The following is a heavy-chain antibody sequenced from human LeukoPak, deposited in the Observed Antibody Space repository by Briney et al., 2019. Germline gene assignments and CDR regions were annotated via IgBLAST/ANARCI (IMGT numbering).Heavy chain of an antibody. CDR3: AKAWAAAGRGGDYFDY. CDR1: GFTFSSHA. CDR2: ISGSGGST. V-gene: IGHV3-23*01. J-gene: IGHJ4*02. Sequence: PGGSLRLSCAASGFTFSSHAMSWVRQAPGKGLEWVSGISGSGGSTYYADSVKGRFTISRDNSKNTLYLQMNSLRAEDTAVYYCAKAWAAAGRGGDYFDYWGQGTLVTVSS. D-gene: IGHD6-13*01.